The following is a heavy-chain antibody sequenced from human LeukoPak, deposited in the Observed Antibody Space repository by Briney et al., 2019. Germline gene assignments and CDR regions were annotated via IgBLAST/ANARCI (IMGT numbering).Heavy chain of an antibody. V-gene: IGHV1-69*13. CDR2: IIPIFGTA. D-gene: IGHD3-22*01. J-gene: IGHJ5*02. Sequence: ASVKVSFKASGGTFSSYAISWVRQAPGQGLEWMGGIIPIFGTANYAQKFQGRVTITADESTSTAYMELCSLRSEDTAVYYCARGRYYYDSSGYYPFDPWGQGTLVTVSS. CDR3: ARGRYYYDSSGYYPFDP. CDR1: GGTFSSYA.